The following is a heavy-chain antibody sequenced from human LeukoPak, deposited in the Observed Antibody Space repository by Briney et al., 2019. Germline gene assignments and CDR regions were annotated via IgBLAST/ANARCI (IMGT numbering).Heavy chain of an antibody. Sequence: SGGSLRLSCAASGFPFSSYSMNWVRQAPGKGLEWVSTISGSGDNTYYADSVKGRFTISRDNSKNTLYLQMNSLRAEDTAVYYCAKVTYGSGTYGAFDYWGQGTLVTVSS. CDR1: GFPFSSYS. J-gene: IGHJ4*02. CDR2: ISGSGDNT. V-gene: IGHV3-23*01. D-gene: IGHD3-10*01. CDR3: AKVTYGSGTYGAFDY.